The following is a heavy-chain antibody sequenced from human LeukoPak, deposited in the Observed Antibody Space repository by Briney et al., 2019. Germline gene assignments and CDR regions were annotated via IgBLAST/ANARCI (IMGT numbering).Heavy chain of an antibody. J-gene: IGHJ4*02. CDR3: TRGHWALAY. V-gene: IGHV3-7*01. D-gene: IGHD3-16*01. CDR1: GFTFSTYW. Sequence: GGSLRLSCGASGFTFSTYWMTWVRQAPGKGLEWVAHIKPDGSAKYYADFVRGRFIISRDNAKNSVFLQMDSLRAEDTAVYYCTRGHWALAYGSQGTLVSVSS. CDR2: IKPDGSAK.